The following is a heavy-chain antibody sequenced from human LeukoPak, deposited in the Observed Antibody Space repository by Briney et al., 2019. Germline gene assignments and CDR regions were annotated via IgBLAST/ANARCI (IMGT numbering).Heavy chain of an antibody. V-gene: IGHV4-59*01. D-gene: IGHD5-18*01. CDR1: GGSISSYY. J-gene: IGHJ4*02. CDR2: IYYSGST. Sequence: SETLSLTCTVSGGSISSYYWSWIRQPPGKGLEWIGYIYYSGSTNYNPSLKGRVTISVDTSKNQFSLKLSSVTAADTAVYYCASPARGYSYAPFDYWGQGTLVTVSS. CDR3: ASPARGYSYAPFDY.